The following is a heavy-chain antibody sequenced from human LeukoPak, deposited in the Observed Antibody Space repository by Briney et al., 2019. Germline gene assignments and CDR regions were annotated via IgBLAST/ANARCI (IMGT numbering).Heavy chain of an antibody. V-gene: IGHV3-74*01. Sequence: GGSLRLSCAASGFTFNNYWMHWVRLVPGKGLVWVSRINSDGSSRHYADSVKGRFTIPRDNAKNSLYLQMNSLRAEDTALYYCAKDTYYDILAPLDYWGQGTLVTVSS. CDR3: AKDTYYDILAPLDY. D-gene: IGHD3-9*01. CDR1: GFTFNNYW. CDR2: INSDGSSR. J-gene: IGHJ4*02.